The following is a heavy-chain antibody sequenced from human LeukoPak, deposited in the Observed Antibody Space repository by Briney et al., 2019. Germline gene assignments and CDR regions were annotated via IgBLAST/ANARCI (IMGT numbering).Heavy chain of an antibody. Sequence: GGSLRLSCAASGFTFSSYSMNWVRQAPGKGLEWVSSISSSSSYIYYADSVKGRFTISRDNAKNPLYLQMNSLRAEDTAVYYCARDASRNRYYYGMDVWGQGTTVTVSS. CDR3: ARDASRNRYYYGMDV. D-gene: IGHD1-14*01. J-gene: IGHJ6*02. V-gene: IGHV3-21*01. CDR2: ISSSSSYI. CDR1: GFTFSSYS.